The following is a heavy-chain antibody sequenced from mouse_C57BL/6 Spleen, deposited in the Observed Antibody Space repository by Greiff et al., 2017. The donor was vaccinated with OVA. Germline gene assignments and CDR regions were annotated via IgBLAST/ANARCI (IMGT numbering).Heavy chain of an antibody. CDR1: GYSITSGYY. J-gene: IGHJ4*01. V-gene: IGHV3-6*01. CDR3: ARGSGSSYAMDY. Sequence: VQLKESGPGLVKPSQSLSLTCSVTGYSITSGYYWNWIRQFPGNKLEWMGYISYDGSNNYNPSLKNRISITRDTSKNQFFLKLNSVTTEDTATYYCARGSGSSYAMDYWGQGTSVTVSS. CDR2: ISYDGSN. D-gene: IGHD1-1*01.